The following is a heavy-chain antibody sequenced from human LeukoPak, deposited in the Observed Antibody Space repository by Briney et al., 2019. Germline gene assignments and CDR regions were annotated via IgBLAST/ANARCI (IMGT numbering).Heavy chain of an antibody. V-gene: IGHV3-30*03. D-gene: IGHD3-22*01. CDR1: GFTFSSYG. CDR3: ARDLRYYDSGPSAYGMDV. Sequence: GRSLRLSCAASGFTFSSYGMHWVRQAPGKGLEWVAVISYDGSNKYYADSVKGRFTISRDNAKNSLYLQMNSLRAEDTAVYYCARDLRYYDSGPSAYGMDVWGQGTTVTVSS. CDR2: ISYDGSNK. J-gene: IGHJ6*02.